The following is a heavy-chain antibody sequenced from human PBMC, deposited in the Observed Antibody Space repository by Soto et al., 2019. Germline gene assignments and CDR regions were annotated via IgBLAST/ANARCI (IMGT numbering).Heavy chain of an antibody. CDR2: IKSKTDGGTT. Sequence: PGGSLRLSCAASGFTFSNAWMNWVRQAPGKGLEWVGRIKSKTDGGTTDYAAPVKGRFTISRDDSKNTLYLQMNSLKTEDTAVYYCTTDRSWDYDILICYYNIYYYYGMDVWAQGTTVTVSS. V-gene: IGHV3-15*07. D-gene: IGHD3-9*01. CDR1: GFTFSNAW. CDR3: TTDRSWDYDILICYYNIYYYYGMDV. J-gene: IGHJ6*02.